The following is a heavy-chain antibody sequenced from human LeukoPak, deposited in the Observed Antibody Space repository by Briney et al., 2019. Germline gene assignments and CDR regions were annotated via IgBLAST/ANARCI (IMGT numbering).Heavy chain of an antibody. CDR3: ARDVSLYDGKSGWFDP. V-gene: IGHV3-30*04. J-gene: IGHJ5*02. D-gene: IGHD5/OR15-5a*01. CDR2: IAPDGNSA. CDR1: GFTFSSYA. Sequence: GGSLRLSCEASGFTFSSYAMHWVRQAPGKGLESMAIIAPDGNSAVYADSVKGRLTLSRDNSKNTLYLQMNSLSAEDTAVYYCARDVSLYDGKSGWFDPWGQGALVYV.